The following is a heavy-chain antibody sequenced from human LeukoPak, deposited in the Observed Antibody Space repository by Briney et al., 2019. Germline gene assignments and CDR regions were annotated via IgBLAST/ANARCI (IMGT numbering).Heavy chain of an antibody. V-gene: IGHV3-21*01. CDR2: ISSGSKYI. J-gene: IGHJ4*02. D-gene: IGHD5-18*01. Sequence: GGSLRLSRAASGFTFSSYSMNWVRQAPGKGLEWVSSISSGSKYIYNADSVKGRFTISRDNAKNSLYLQMNSMRAEDAAVYYCARALSYSYGSMDFWGQGTLVIVSS. CDR1: GFTFSSYS. CDR3: ARALSYSYGSMDF.